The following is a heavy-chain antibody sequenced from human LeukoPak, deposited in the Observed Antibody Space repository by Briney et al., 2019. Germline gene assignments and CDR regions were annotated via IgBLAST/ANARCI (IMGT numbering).Heavy chain of an antibody. Sequence: GGSLRLSCAASGFIFSSYWMTWVRQAPGKGLEGVANIKQDGSEKYYVDSVKGRFTISRDNAKNSLYLQMNSLRAEDTAMYYCASRLPRGSSFDYWGQGTLVTVSS. J-gene: IGHJ4*02. V-gene: IGHV3-7*01. D-gene: IGHD1-26*01. CDR2: IKQDGSEK. CDR1: GFIFSSYW. CDR3: ASRLPRGSSFDY.